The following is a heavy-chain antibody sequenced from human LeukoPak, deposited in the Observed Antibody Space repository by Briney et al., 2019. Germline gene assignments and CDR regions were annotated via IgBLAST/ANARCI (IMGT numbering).Heavy chain of an antibody. J-gene: IGHJ3*01. CDR1: GGTFSSYA. V-gene: IGHV1-69*05. Sequence: SVKVSCKASGGTFSSYAISWVRQAPGQGLECMGGIIPIFGTANYAQKFQGRVTITTDESTSTAYMELSSLRSEDTAVYYCATSPYYSSYDAFHLRGQGTMVTVSS. CDR3: ATSPYYSSYDAFHL. D-gene: IGHD6-6*01. CDR2: IIPIFGTA.